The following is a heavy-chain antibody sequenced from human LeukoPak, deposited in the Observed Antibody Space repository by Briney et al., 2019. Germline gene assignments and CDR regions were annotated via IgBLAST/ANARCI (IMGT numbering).Heavy chain of an antibody. Sequence: GGSLRLSCAASGFAFSSYWMSWVRQAPGKGLEWVANIKPDGDEKYYVDSVKGRFTISRDNAKNSLCLQMNSLRAEDTAVYYCARGGGYGGRFVYWGQGTQVTVSS. CDR1: GFAFSSYW. D-gene: IGHD1-26*01. CDR3: ARGGGYGGRFVY. J-gene: IGHJ4*02. CDR2: IKPDGDEK. V-gene: IGHV3-7*01.